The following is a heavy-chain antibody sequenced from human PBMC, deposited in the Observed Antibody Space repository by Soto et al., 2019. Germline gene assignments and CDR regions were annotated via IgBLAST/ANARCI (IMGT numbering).Heavy chain of an antibody. Sequence: QITLKESGPTLVRPTQTLTLTCTFSGFSLSTTGVGVGWIRQPPGKALEWLALIYWDDDKRDSPSLKSRLTITKDTSKNEGSLTRTSMDAVDTATCDCAQRLRDYGLGRGRANYFDHWGQGTLVTVSS. V-gene: IGHV2-5*02. CDR2: IYWDDDK. D-gene: IGHD3-10*01. J-gene: IGHJ4*02. CDR1: GFSLSTTGVG. CDR3: AQRLRDYGLGRGRANYFDH.